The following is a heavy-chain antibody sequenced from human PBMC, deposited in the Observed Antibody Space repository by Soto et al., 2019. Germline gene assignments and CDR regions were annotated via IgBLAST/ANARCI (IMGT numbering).Heavy chain of an antibody. Sequence: QLQLQESGPGLVKPSETLSLTCTVSGGSISSSSYYWGWIRQPPGKGLEWIRSIYYSGSTYYNPSLKSRVTISVDTSKNQFSLKLSSVTAADTAVYYCASTHTYHVVATFDYWGQGTLVTVSS. CDR1: GGSISSSSYY. V-gene: IGHV4-39*01. CDR3: ASTHTYHVVATFDY. J-gene: IGHJ4*02. CDR2: IYYSGST. D-gene: IGHD5-12*01.